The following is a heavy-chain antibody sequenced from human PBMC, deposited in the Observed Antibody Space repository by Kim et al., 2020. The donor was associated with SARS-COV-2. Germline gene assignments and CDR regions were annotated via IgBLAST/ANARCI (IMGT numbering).Heavy chain of an antibody. V-gene: IGHV3-23*01. CDR1: GVSFTEND. J-gene: IGHJ4*02. CDR3: EGGGPSLYS. CDR2: ILRSGGNT. Sequence: GGSLRLTCVTSGVSFTENDISWVRQAPGKGLEWVATILRSGGNTYYADSVKGRFTISRDTSRNILYLQMNSLTADDTALYYCEGGGPSLYSWCPGTQVTV. D-gene: IGHD3-16*01.